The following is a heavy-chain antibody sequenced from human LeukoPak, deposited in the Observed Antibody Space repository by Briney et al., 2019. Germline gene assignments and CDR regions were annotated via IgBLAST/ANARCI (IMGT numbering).Heavy chain of an antibody. CDR1: GFTFSSYS. Sequence: PGGSLRLSCAASGFTFSSYSMHWVRQAPGKGLEWVAVISYDGSEKYFADSVKGRFTISRDNVDNVVYLQMNSLGAEDTAVYYCARVAVSGPTGWFDSWGQGTLVTVSS. J-gene: IGHJ5*01. CDR3: ARVAVSGPTGWFDS. V-gene: IGHV3-30-3*01. D-gene: IGHD2-8*02. CDR2: ISYDGSEK.